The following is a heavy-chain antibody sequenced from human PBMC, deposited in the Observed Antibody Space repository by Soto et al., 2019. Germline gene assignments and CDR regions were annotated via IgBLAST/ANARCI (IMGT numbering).Heavy chain of an antibody. Sequence: GGSPRLSCVGSGFSFSSYWVHWVRQPPGKGLEWVSRINAGGTSISYADSVKGRFTISRDNAKNTLYLQMDGLGVDDTAVYYCARAGSYRFDYWGLGTLVTVSS. CDR2: INAGGTSI. CDR1: GFSFSSYW. V-gene: IGHV3-74*01. CDR3: ARAGSYRFDY. D-gene: IGHD3-10*01. J-gene: IGHJ4*02.